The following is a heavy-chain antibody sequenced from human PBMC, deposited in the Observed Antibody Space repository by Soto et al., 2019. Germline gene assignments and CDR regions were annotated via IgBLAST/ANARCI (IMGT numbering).Heavy chain of an antibody. V-gene: IGHV1-69*08. J-gene: IGHJ4*02. Sequence: QVQLVQSGAEVKKPGSSVKVSCKASGGTFSSYTISWVRQAPGQGLEWMGRIIPILGIANYAQKFQGRVTITADKSTSTAYMELSSLRSEDTAVYYCARDYGPKDYSRPRRWGQGTLVTVSS. CDR3: ARDYGPKDYSRPRR. D-gene: IGHD2-21*01. CDR2: IIPILGIA. CDR1: GGTFSSYT.